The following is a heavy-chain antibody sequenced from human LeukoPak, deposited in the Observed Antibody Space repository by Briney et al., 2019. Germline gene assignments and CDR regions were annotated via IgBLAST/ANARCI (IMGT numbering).Heavy chain of an antibody. CDR2: IKEDGSAT. CDR3: AKSVVYYDFWSLPNDY. V-gene: IGHV3-7*02. D-gene: IGHD3-3*01. Sequence: GGSLRLSCAASGFTFSTYWMTWVRQAPGKGPEWVASIKEDGSATYYVDSVKGRFTISRDNSKNTLFLQMNSLRAEDTAVYYCAKSVVYYDFWSLPNDYWGQGTLVTVSS. CDR1: GFTFSTYW. J-gene: IGHJ4*02.